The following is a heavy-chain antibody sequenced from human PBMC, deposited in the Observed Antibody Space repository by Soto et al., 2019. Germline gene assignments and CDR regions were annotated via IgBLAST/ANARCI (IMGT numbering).Heavy chain of an antibody. V-gene: IGHV1-3*01. D-gene: IGHD5-18*01. J-gene: IGHJ4*02. Sequence: GASVKVSCKASGYTFTSYAMNWVRQAPGQRLEWMGWINAGNGNTKYSQKFQGRVTMTRDTSINTVHMELSSLKSDDTAVYYCARRGGYSYGFDYWGQGTLVTVSS. CDR3: ARRGGYSYGFDY. CDR1: GYTFTSYA. CDR2: INAGNGNT.